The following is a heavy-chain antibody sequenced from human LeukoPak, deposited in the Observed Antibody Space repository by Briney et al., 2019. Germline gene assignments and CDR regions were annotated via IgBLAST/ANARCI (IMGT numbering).Heavy chain of an antibody. J-gene: IGHJ5*02. CDR3: ARVKPYYDILTGHRTNWFDP. V-gene: IGHV4-31*03. CDR2: IYYSGST. D-gene: IGHD3-9*01. CDR1: GGSISSGGYY. Sequence: PSETLSLTCTVSGGSISSGGYYWSWIRQHPGKGLEWIGYIYYSGSTHYNPSLKSRVTISVDTSKNQFSLKLSSVTAADTAVYYCARVKPYYDILTGHRTNWFDPWGQGTLVTVSS.